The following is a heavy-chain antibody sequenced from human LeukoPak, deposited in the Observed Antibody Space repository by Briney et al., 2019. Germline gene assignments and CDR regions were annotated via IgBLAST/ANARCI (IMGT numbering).Heavy chain of an antibody. Sequence: SETLSLTCTVSGGSISSYYWSWIRQPPGKGLEWIGYIYHSGSTYYNPSLKSRVTISVDRSKNQFSLKLRSVTAADTAVYYCARDCSSTSCPPFIWGQGTMVTVSS. CDR1: GGSISSYY. CDR3: ARDCSSTSCPPFI. D-gene: IGHD2-2*01. V-gene: IGHV4-59*12. J-gene: IGHJ3*02. CDR2: IYHSGST.